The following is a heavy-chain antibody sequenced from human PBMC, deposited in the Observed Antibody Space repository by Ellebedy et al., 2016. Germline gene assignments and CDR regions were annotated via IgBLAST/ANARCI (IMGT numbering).Heavy chain of an antibody. CDR1: GFTFSDYW. Sequence: GESLKISCAASGFTFSDYWMTWVRQAPGKGLEWVATIKRDGSEKYYVDSVKGRFTISRDNAKNSLYLQMTSLTAEDTAVYYCARARWVGTMWGYWGQGILVTVSS. D-gene: IGHD5-24*01. J-gene: IGHJ4*02. CDR3: ARARWVGTMWGY. V-gene: IGHV3-7*03. CDR2: IKRDGSEK.